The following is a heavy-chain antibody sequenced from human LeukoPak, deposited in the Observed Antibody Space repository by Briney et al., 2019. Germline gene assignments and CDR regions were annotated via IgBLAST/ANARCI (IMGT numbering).Heavy chain of an antibody. CDR2: IFYSGTT. D-gene: IGHD5-18*01. CDR1: GASISSSSYY. Sequence: PSETLSLTCTVSGASISSSSYYWGWIRQSPGKGLEWIGNIFYSGTTNYNPSLKSRVTISVDTSKDQFSLKLSSVTAADTAVYYCARPTGMVWYTATVIGNYFDQWGQGTLVTVSS. CDR3: ARPTGMVWYTATVIGNYFDQ. V-gene: IGHV4-39*01. J-gene: IGHJ4*02.